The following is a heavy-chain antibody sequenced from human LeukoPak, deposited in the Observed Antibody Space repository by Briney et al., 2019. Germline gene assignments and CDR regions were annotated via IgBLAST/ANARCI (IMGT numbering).Heavy chain of an antibody. CDR3: ARGNLWFGELTPTYFDC. CDR1: SYTFTSYG. D-gene: IGHD3-10*01. Sequence: ASVKVSCKASSYTFTSYGISWVRQAPGQGLEWMGWVSPYNGDTHYAQKLQVRVTMTTDTSTSTAYMELRSLRADDTAVYYCARGNLWFGELTPTYFDCWGQGTLVTVSS. V-gene: IGHV1-18*01. J-gene: IGHJ4*02. CDR2: VSPYNGDT.